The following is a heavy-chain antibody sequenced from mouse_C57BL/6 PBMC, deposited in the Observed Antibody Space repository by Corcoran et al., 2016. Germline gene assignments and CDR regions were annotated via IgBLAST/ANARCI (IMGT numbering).Heavy chain of an antibody. CDR1: GYTFTDYN. D-gene: IGHD1-1*01. Sequence: EVQLQQSGPELMKPGASVKISGKASGYTFTDYNMNWVKQSHGKSLEWIGDINPNNGGTSYNQKFKGKATLTVDKTSSTAYMELRSLTSDDSAVYYCASSLDGRSRAWFAYWGQGTLVTVSA. J-gene: IGHJ3*01. CDR2: INPNNGGT. CDR3: ASSLDGRSRAWFAY. V-gene: IGHV1-26*01.